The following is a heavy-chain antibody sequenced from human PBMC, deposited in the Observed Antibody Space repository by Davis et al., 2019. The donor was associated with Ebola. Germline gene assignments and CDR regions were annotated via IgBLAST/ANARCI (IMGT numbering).Heavy chain of an antibody. D-gene: IGHD3-22*01. J-gene: IGHJ4*02. V-gene: IGHV3-23*01. CDR2: ISGSGGST. CDR3: AKLSSRMGYSYYDSSGYYFY. Sequence: GGSLRLSCAASGFTFSSYGMHWVRQAPGKGLEWVSVISGSGGSTNYADSVKGRFTISRDNSKNTLYLQMNSLRAEDTAVYYCAKLSSRMGYSYYDSSGYYFYWGQGTLVTVSS. CDR1: GFTFSSYG.